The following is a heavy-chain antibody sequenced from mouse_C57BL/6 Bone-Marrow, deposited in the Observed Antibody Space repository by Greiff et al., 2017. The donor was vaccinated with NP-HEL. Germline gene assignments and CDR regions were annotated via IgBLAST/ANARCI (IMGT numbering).Heavy chain of an antibody. CDR3: ATRDGGYWYFDV. CDR2: IDPSDSYT. D-gene: IGHD3-3*01. V-gene: IGHV1-50*01. J-gene: IGHJ1*03. CDR1: GYTFTSYW. Sequence: QVQLQQPGAELVKPGASVKLSCKASGYTFTSYWMQWVKQRPGQGLEWIGEIDPSDSYTNYNQKFKGKATLTVDKSSSPAYMQLSSLSYEDSAVYSCATRDGGYWYFDVWGTGTTVTVSS.